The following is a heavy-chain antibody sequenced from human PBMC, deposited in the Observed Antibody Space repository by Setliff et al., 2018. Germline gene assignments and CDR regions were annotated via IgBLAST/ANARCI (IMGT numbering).Heavy chain of an antibody. J-gene: IGHJ4*02. CDR1: GYSFSDFY. V-gene: IGHV1-69-2*01. CDR2: IDPRDDFT. Sequence: ASVKVSCKASGYSFSDFYMHWVRQVPGEGLEALGHIDPRDDFTVYAERFKDRLTITADTSTDTSYMEMSSLRFEDTAVYYCAIDYGPTGTPYHWGQGTPVTVSS. CDR3: AIDYGPTGTPYH. D-gene: IGHD1-1*01.